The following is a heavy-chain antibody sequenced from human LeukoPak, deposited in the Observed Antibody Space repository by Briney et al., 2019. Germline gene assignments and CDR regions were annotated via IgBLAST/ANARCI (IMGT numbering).Heavy chain of an antibody. CDR2: ISNNGGYT. D-gene: IGHD2-15*01. Sequence: GGSLRLSCAASGFTFSSSAISWVRQAPGRGLEWVSAISNNGGYTYYADSVQGRFTISRDNSKSTLCLQMNSLRAEDTAVYYCAKQLGYCSDGSCFFPYWGQGTLVTVSS. J-gene: IGHJ4*02. CDR1: GFTFSSSA. V-gene: IGHV3-23*01. CDR3: AKQLGYCSDGSCFFPY.